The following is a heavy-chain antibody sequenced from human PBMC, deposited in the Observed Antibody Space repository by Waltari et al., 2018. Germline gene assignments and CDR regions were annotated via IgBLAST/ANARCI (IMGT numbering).Heavy chain of an antibody. CDR2: IYHSGST. J-gene: IGHJ6*02. CDR1: GYSISSGYY. V-gene: IGHV4-38-2*01. CDR3: ASTIFGGYGMDV. Sequence: QVQLQESGPGLVKPSETLSLTCAVSGYSISSGYYWGWIRQPPGKGLEWIGSIYHSGSTDYNPSLKSRVTISVDTSKNQFSLKLSSVTAADTAVYYCASTIFGGYGMDVWGQGTTVTVSS. D-gene: IGHD3-3*01.